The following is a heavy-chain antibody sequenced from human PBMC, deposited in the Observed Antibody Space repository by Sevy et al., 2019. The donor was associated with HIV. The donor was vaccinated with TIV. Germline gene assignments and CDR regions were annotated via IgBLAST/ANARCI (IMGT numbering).Heavy chain of an antibody. J-gene: IGHJ6*02. CDR1: GFTFSSFF. Sequence: GESLKISCAASGFTFSSFFMSWVRQAPGKGLEWVANIKQDGSEKYYVDSVKGRFTISRDNARNSLYLQMNSLRAEDTGVYYCARDLTAPYYYYGMDVWGQGTMVTVSS. CDR3: ARDLTAPYYYYGMDV. V-gene: IGHV3-7*01. D-gene: IGHD1-20*01. CDR2: IKQDGSEK.